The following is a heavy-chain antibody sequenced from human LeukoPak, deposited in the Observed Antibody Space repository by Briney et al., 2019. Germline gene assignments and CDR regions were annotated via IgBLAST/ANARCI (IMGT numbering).Heavy chain of an antibody. CDR1: GNSVSSNSAA. Sequence: SQTLSLTCAISGNSVSSNSAAWNWIRQSPSRCLEWLGRTYYRSKSYNDYAVSVKSRITINPDTSKNQFSLQLNSVTPEDTAVYYCARRGPAGSSSSGMDVWGQGNTVTVSS. CDR3: ARRGPAGSSSSGMDV. D-gene: IGHD6-6*01. CDR2: TYYRSKSYN. J-gene: IGHJ6*02. V-gene: IGHV6-1*01.